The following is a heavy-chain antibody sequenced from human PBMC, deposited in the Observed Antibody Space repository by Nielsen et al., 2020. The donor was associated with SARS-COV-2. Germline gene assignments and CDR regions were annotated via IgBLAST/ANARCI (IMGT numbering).Heavy chain of an antibody. V-gene: IGHV4-39*01. CDR2: IYYSGST. Sequence: GSLRLSCTVSGGSISSSSYYWGWIRQPPGKGLEWIGSIYYSGSTYYNPSLKSRVTISVDTSKNQFSLKLSSVTAADTAVYYCARHYVGFLEWFSYFDYWGQGTLVTVSS. D-gene: IGHD3-3*01. CDR3: ARHYVGFLEWFSYFDY. CDR1: GGSISSSSYY. J-gene: IGHJ4*02.